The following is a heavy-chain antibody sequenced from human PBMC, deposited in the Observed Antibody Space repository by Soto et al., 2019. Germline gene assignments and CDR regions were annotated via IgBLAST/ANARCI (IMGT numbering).Heavy chain of an antibody. CDR1: GYTFTSYY. D-gene: IGHD3-22*01. Sequence: GASVKVSCKASGYTFTSYYMHWVREAPGQGLEWMGIINPSGGSTSYAQKFQGRVTMTRDTSTSTVYMELSSLRSEDTAVYYCAGDLDYYDSSGYDTTFDYWGQGTLGTVSS. V-gene: IGHV1-46*01. CDR2: INPSGGST. CDR3: AGDLDYYDSSGYDTTFDY. J-gene: IGHJ4*02.